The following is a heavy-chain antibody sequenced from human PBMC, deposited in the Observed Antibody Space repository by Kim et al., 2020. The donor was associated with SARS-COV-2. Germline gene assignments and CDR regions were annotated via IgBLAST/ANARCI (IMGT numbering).Heavy chain of an antibody. CDR3: TSPPGITGTLRRFDP. V-gene: IGHV3-73*01. CDR1: GFTFSGSA. Sequence: GGSLRLSCAASGFTFSGSAMHWVRQASGKGLEWVGRIRSKANSYATAYAASVKGRFTISRDDSKNTAYLQMNSLKTEDTAVYYCTSPPGITGTLRRFDPWGQATLVTVSS. D-gene: IGHD1-7*01. CDR2: IRSKANSYAT. J-gene: IGHJ5*02.